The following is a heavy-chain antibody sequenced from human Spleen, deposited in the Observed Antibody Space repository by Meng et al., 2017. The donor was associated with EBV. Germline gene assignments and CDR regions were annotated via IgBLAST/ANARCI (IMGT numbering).Heavy chain of an antibody. V-gene: IGHV1-69*06. CDR2: LIPMLGAP. Sequence: QVQCVEAGAEVKKTGASVKVSCKTSGGPFNSDAISWVRQAPGQGLEWMGGLIPMLGAPNYAQKFQDRVTIIADKSTSIHYMELSSLRSDDTAVYYCASESGRGYTPNYWGRGTLVTVSS. J-gene: IGHJ4*02. CDR3: ASESGRGYTPNY. CDR1: GGPFNSDA. D-gene: IGHD3-10*01.